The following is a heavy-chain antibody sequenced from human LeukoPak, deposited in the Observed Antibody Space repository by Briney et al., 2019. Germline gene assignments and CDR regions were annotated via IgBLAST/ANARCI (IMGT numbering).Heavy chain of an antibody. CDR2: IYHSGST. Sequence: PSETLSLTCTVSGYSISSGYYWGWIRQPPGKRLEWIGSIYHSGSTSYNPSLKSRVTISVDTSKNQFSLKLSSGTAADTAVYYCARRAVRNGGNSVGFDPWGQGTLVTVSS. CDR3: ARRAVRNGGNSVGFDP. CDR1: GYSISSGYY. D-gene: IGHD4-23*01. V-gene: IGHV4-38-2*02. J-gene: IGHJ5*02.